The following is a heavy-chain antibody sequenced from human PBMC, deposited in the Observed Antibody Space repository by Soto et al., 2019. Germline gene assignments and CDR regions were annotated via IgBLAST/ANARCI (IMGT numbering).Heavy chain of an antibody. CDR3: VRGGHGSGSYLGSY. CDR1: GFTFTTYW. CDR2: IRQDGGAQ. D-gene: IGHD3-10*01. J-gene: IGHJ4*02. Sequence: SVGSLRLSCVASGFTFTTYWMSWVRQAPGKGLEWVANIRQDGGAQYYVDSVKGRFTISRDNAKNSVYLQMDSLRAEDTAVYYCVRGGHGSGSYLGSYWGQGTLVTVSS. V-gene: IGHV3-7*03.